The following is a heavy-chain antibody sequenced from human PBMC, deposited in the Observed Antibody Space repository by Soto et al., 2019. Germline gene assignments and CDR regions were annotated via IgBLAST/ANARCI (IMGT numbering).Heavy chain of an antibody. Sequence: GESLKISCKGSGYIFTSYWISWVRQMPGKGLEWMGRIDPSDSYTNYSPSFRGHVTISADKSIRNAYLQWSSLKASDTAMYYCARSSSSGGSPFDYWGQGPRVTVYS. V-gene: IGHV5-10-1*01. CDR2: IDPSDSYT. J-gene: IGHJ4*02. D-gene: IGHD2-15*01. CDR3: ARSSSSGGSPFDY. CDR1: GYIFTSYW.